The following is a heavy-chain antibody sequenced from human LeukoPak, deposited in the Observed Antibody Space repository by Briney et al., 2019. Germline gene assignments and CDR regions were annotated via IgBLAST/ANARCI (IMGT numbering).Heavy chain of an antibody. V-gene: IGHV3-23*01. CDR3: AREGITSSFDY. J-gene: IGHJ4*02. CDR1: GFTSSSYA. D-gene: IGHD1-14*01. Sequence: GGSLRLSCAASGFTSSSYAMSWVRQGPGKGLEWVSAISVSGNTYHADSVKGRFTISRDSSKNTLYLQMNSLRAGDAAVYYCAREGITSSFDYWGQGTLVTVSS. CDR2: ISVSGNT.